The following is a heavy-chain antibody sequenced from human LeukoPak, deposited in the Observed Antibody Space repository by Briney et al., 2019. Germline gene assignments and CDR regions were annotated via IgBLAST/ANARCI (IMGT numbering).Heavy chain of an antibody. D-gene: IGHD1-14*01. Sequence: GGSLRLACAASGFTFSSYAVSWVRQTPGKGLEWVSGISHSGGSTNYADSVKGRFTISRDNSKNTLYLQMNSLRAEDTAVYYCAKEGAPESFYWYFDLWGRGTLVTVSS. CDR3: AKEGAPESFYWYFDL. J-gene: IGHJ2*01. CDR2: ISHSGGST. CDR1: GFTFSSYA. V-gene: IGHV3-23*01.